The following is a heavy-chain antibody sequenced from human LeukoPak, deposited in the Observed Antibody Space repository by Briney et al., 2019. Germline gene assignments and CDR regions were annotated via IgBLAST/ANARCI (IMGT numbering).Heavy chain of an antibody. D-gene: IGHD6-19*01. CDR2: ISSSSSTI. CDR1: GFTFSSYS. V-gene: IGHV3-48*04. CDR3: ARALGEQWLVRGYYFDY. J-gene: IGHJ4*02. Sequence: GGSLRLSCAASGFTFSSYSMNWVRQAPGKGLEWVSYISSSSSTIYYADSVKGRFTISRDNAKNSLYLQMNSLRAEDTAVYYCARALGEQWLVRGYYFDYWGQGTLVTVSS.